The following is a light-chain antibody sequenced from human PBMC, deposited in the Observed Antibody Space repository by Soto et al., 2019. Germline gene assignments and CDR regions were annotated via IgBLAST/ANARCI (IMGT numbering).Light chain of an antibody. CDR2: EGI. CDR1: SSTVGGFNV. J-gene: IGLJ1*01. CDR3: CSYVGATTYV. Sequence: QSVLTHPASVSRSPGQSITISCTGTSSTVGGFNVVSWYQQHPGKAPKVIIYEGIKRPSGVSNRFSGSNSGSTASLTISGLQAEDEADYYCCSYVGATTYVFGTGTKVTVL. V-gene: IGLV2-23*01.